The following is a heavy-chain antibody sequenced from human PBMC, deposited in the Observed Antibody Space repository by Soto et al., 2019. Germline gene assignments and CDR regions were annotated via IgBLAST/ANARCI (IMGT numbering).Heavy chain of an antibody. V-gene: IGHV3-48*01. Sequence: GGSLRLSCAASGFTFSSYSMNWVRRAPGKGLEWVSYISSSGSIIHYADSVRGRFTISRDNAKNSLYLQMNSLRAEDTAVYYCARDRYSYGLGRYWGLGTLVTVSS. CDR3: ARDRYSYGLGRY. J-gene: IGHJ4*02. CDR1: GFTFSSYS. D-gene: IGHD5-18*01. CDR2: ISSSGSII.